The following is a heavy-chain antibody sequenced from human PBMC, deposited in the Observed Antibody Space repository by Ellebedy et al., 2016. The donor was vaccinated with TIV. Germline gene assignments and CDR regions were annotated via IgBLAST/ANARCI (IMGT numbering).Heavy chain of an antibody. CDR2: ISSSGSTI. Sequence: GESLKISCAASGFIFSDYYMIWIRQAPGKGLEWLSYISSSGSTIYYADSVKGRFTISRDNAKNSLYLQVNSLRAEDTAVYYCARDTRFIDQQHNWFDPWGQGTLVTVSS. CDR1: GFIFSDYY. D-gene: IGHD2-2*01. J-gene: IGHJ5*02. V-gene: IGHV3-11*01. CDR3: ARDTRFIDQQHNWFDP.